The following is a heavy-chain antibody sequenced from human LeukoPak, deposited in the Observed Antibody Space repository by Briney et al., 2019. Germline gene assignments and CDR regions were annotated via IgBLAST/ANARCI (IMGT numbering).Heavy chain of an antibody. CDR1: GDSISSYY. J-gene: IGHJ4*02. Sequence: KPSETLSLTCTVSGDSISSYYWSWIRQPPGKGLEWIGYIYYSGSTNYSPSLKSRVTISVDTSKNQFSLRLSSVTAADTAVYYSARLASGSYGPLTPFDYWGQGTLVTVSS. CDR3: ARLASGSYGPLTPFDY. V-gene: IGHV4-59*08. D-gene: IGHD1-26*01. CDR2: IYYSGST.